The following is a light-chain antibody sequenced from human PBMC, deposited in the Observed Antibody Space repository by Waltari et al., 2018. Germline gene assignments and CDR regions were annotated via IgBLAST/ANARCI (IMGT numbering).Light chain of an antibody. CDR3: MQDRPTPLT. V-gene: IGKV2-28*01. CDR1: QSLLHSSGYTF. CDR2: LVS. J-gene: IGKJ1*01. Sequence: DIVMTQSPLSLPVSPGEPASISCRSSQSLLHSSGYTFLDWYVQKPGQAPQLLIYLVSDRACGVLERFSGSGSGTDCTLKISRVEAEDVGLYYCMQDRPTPLTFVQWTKVEIK.